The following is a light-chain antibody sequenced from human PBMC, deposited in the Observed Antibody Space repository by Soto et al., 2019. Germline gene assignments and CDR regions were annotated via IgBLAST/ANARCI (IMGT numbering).Light chain of an antibody. CDR2: DAS. Sequence: DVQTPQVPSGLSASVGGRVSITCRASQSISSWLAWYQQKPGKAPKVLIYDASSLESGVPPRFSCSGSGTEFTLTISSLQPDDFATYYCQQYNSYSWTFGQGTKVDIK. CDR3: QQYNSYSWT. V-gene: IGKV1-5*01. CDR1: QSISSW. J-gene: IGKJ1*01.